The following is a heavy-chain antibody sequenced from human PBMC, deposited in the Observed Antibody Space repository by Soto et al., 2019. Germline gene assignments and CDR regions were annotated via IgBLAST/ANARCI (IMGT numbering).Heavy chain of an antibody. J-gene: IGHJ6*02. Sequence: SVKVSCKASGGTFSSYAISWVRQAPGQGLEWMGGIIPIFGTANYAQKFQGRVTITADKSTSTAYMELSSLRSEDTAVYYCARDCSSTSCLSHYYGMDVWGQGTTVTVSS. CDR2: IIPIFGTA. D-gene: IGHD2-2*01. CDR3: ARDCSSTSCLSHYYGMDV. CDR1: GGTFSSYA. V-gene: IGHV1-69*06.